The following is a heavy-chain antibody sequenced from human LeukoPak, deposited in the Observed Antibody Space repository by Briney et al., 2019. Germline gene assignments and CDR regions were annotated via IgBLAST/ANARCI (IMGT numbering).Heavy chain of an antibody. D-gene: IGHD3-3*01. CDR3: AKGSGDFWSGYYAY. V-gene: IGHV3-23*01. CDR2: ISGSGGST. CDR1: GFTFSSYA. Sequence: GGSLRLSCAASGFTFSSYAMSWVRQAPGKGLEWVSVISGSGGSTYYADSVKGRFTISRDNSKNTLYPQMNSLRAEDTAVYYCAKGSGDFWSGYYAYWGQGTLVTVSS. J-gene: IGHJ4*02.